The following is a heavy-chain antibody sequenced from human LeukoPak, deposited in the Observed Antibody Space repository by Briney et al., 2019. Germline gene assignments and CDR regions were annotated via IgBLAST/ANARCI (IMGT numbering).Heavy chain of an antibody. D-gene: IGHD3-3*01. V-gene: IGHV1-2*02. CDR3: ASPRDFWSGYYPRYYYYGMDV. CDR2: INHNSGGT. Sequence: VASVKVSCKASGYTFTGYYMHWVRQAPGQGLEWMGWINHNSGGTNYAQKFQGRVTMTRDTSISTAYMELSRLRSDDTAVYYCASPRDFWSGYYPRYYYYGMDVWGQGTTVTVSS. CDR1: GYTFTGYY. J-gene: IGHJ6*02.